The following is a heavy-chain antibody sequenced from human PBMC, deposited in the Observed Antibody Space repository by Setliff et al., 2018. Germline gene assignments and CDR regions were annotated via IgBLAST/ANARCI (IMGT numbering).Heavy chain of an antibody. CDR2: IYTSGST. CDR3: ARGGYYYDSSGYYQASYYYYYGMDV. J-gene: IGHJ6*02. V-gene: IGHV4-61*02. CDR1: GGSISSGSYY. D-gene: IGHD3-22*01. Sequence: ASETLSLTCTVSGGSISSGSYYWSWIRQPAGKGLEWIGRIYTSGSTNCNPSLKSRVTISVDTSKNQFSLKLSSVTAADTAVYYCARGGYYYDSSGYYQASYYYYYGMDVWGQGTTVTVSS.